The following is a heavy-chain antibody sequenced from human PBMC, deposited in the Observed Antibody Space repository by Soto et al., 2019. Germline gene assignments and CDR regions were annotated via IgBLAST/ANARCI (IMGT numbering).Heavy chain of an antibody. D-gene: IGHD3-16*01. J-gene: IGHJ5*02. Sequence: SETLSLTCTVSGGSISSYYWSWIRQPPGKGLEWIGYIYYSGSTNYNPSLKSRVTISVDTSKNQFSLKLSSVTAADTAVYYCGRGGGPSNWFDPWGQGTLVTVSS. V-gene: IGHV4-59*01. CDR2: IYYSGST. CDR1: GGSISSYY. CDR3: GRGGGPSNWFDP.